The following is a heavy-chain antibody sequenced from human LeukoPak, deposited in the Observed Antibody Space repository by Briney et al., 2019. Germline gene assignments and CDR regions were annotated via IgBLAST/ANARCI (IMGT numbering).Heavy chain of an antibody. Sequence: ASVKVSCKASGYTFTGYYMHWVRQAPGQGLEWMGWINPNSGGTNYAQKFQGRVTMTRDTSISTAYMELSRLRSDDTAVYYCARVPLYDSSGFNYWGQGTLVTVSS. CDR1: GYTFTGYY. CDR2: INPNSGGT. CDR3: ARVPLYDSSGFNY. J-gene: IGHJ4*02. D-gene: IGHD3-22*01. V-gene: IGHV1-2*02.